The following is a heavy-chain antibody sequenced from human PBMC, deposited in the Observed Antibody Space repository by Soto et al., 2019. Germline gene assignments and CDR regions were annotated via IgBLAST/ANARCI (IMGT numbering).Heavy chain of an antibody. CDR3: AKVPLSFDLYNWFDP. CDR1: GSTFSSYA. J-gene: IGHJ5*02. CDR2: ISGSGGST. Sequence: EVQLLESGGGLVQPGGSLRLSCAASGSTFSSYAMSWVRQAPRKGLEWVSAISGSGGSTYYADSVKGRFTISRDNSKNTLYLQMNSLRAEDTAVYYCAKVPLSFDLYNWFDPWGQGTLVTVSS. V-gene: IGHV3-23*01. D-gene: IGHD3-9*01.